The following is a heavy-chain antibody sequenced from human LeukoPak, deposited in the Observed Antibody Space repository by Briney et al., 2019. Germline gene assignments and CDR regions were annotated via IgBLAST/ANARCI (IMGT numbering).Heavy chain of an antibody. CDR2: ISAYNGNT. Sequence: ASVKVSCKASGGTFSSYAISWVRQAPGQGLEWMGWISAYNGNTNYAQKLQGRVTMTTDTSTSTAYMELRSLRSDDTAVYYCARDSGYCTNGVCHESDYWGQGTLVTVSS. CDR3: ARDSGYCTNGVCHESDY. D-gene: IGHD2-8*01. CDR1: GGTFSSYA. V-gene: IGHV1-18*01. J-gene: IGHJ4*02.